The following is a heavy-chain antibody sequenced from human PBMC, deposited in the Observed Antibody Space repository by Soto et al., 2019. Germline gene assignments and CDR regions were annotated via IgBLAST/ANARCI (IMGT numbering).Heavy chain of an antibody. Sequence: EVQLLDSGRDLVQPGGSLRLSCAASGFTFSSYVMTWVRQAPGKGLEWVSAISGSGSSTYSADSVKGRFTISRDNSKNTRYLYMDSLRDEDTAVYYCAKGNNLGWFLSPIAYWGQGTLVTVSS. CDR3: AKGNNLGWFLSPIAY. J-gene: IGHJ4*02. CDR1: GFTFSSYV. D-gene: IGHD3-3*01. CDR2: ISGSGSST. V-gene: IGHV3-23*01.